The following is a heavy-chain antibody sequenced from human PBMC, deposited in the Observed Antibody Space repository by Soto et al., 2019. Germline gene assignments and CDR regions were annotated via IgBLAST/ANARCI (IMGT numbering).Heavy chain of an antibody. D-gene: IGHD6-6*01. CDR1: GFTFDDYT. V-gene: IGHV3-43*01. CDR2: ISWDGGIT. CDR3: VKSLEYSSTSPYFDY. Sequence: VSLRLSCAASGFTFDDYTMHWVRQAPGKGLEWVSLISWDGGITYFADSVKGRFTISRDNSRNSLYLQMNSLRTEDTALYYCVKSLEYSSTSPYFDYWGQGTLVTVSS. J-gene: IGHJ4*02.